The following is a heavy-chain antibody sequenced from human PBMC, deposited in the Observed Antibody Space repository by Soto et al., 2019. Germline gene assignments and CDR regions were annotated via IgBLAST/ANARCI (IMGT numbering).Heavy chain of an antibody. CDR2: VYHTGDT. V-gene: IGHV4-4*02. CDR3: AREIVTAGGNNYLDP. Sequence: PSETLSLTCGVSGGTVASSHWWSWVRQSPDGGLEWIGNVYHTGDTNFNPSLQSRVTISVDKSNNQFSLRLNSLTAADTAVYFCAREIVTAGGNNYLDPWGPGTLVTVSS. D-gene: IGHD2-21*02. CDR1: GGTVASSHW. J-gene: IGHJ5*02.